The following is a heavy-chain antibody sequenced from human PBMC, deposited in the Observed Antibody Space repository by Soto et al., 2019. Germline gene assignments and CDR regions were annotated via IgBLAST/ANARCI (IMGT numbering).Heavy chain of an antibody. CDR2: IYSGGST. V-gene: IGHV3-53*01. D-gene: IGHD3-10*02. CDR3: QAEDGIRDVRSVSAFLLNRSSDL. J-gene: IGHJ2*01. Sequence: KGLEWVSVIYSGGSTYYADAVKGRVTISRDKSKNTLYLQMNSLRAEDTAVFFFQAEDGIRDVRSVSAFLLNRSSDL.